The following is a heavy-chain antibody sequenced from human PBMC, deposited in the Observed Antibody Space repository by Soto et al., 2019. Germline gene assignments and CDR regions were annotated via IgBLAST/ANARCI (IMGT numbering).Heavy chain of an antibody. V-gene: IGHV3-9*01. CDR1: RFTFDDYA. CDR2: ISWKGGSI. Sequence: EVQLVESGGGLVQPGRSLRLSCAASRFTFDDYAMHWVRQAPGKGLEWVSGISWKGGSIGYADSVKGRFTISRDNAKNSLYLQMDSLRAEDTAFYYCARVPAANYFYYMDVWGKGTTVTVS. J-gene: IGHJ6*03. CDR3: ARVPAANYFYYMDV. D-gene: IGHD2-2*01.